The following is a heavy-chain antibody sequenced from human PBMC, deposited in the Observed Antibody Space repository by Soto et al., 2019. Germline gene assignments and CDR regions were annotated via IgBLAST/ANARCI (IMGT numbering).Heavy chain of an antibody. CDR3: ASSYCSSTSCYVGNHDY. Sequence: SETLSLTCTVSGGSISSYYWSWIRQPPGKGLEWIGYIYYSGGTNYNPSLKSRVTISVDTSKNQFSLKLSSVTAADTAVYYCASSYCSSTSCYVGNHDYWGQGTLVTVSS. V-gene: IGHV4-59*08. J-gene: IGHJ4*02. CDR2: IYYSGGT. D-gene: IGHD2-2*01. CDR1: GGSISSYY.